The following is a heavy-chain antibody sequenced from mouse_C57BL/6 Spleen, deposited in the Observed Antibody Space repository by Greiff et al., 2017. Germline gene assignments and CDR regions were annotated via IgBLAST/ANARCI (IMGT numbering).Heavy chain of an antibody. V-gene: IGHV5-6*01. J-gene: IGHJ1*03. D-gene: IGHD1-2*01. CDR3: ARPALITTAYWYFDV. Sequence: DVHLVESGGDLVKPGGSLKLSCAASGFTFSSYGMSWVRQTPDKRLEWVATISSGGSYTYYPDSVKGRFTISRDNAKNTLYLQMSSLTSEDTAMYYCARPALITTAYWYFDVWGTGTTVTVSS. CDR2: ISSGGSYT. CDR1: GFTFSSYG.